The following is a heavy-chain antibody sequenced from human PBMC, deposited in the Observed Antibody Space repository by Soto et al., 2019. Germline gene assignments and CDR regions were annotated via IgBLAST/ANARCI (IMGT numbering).Heavy chain of an antibody. CDR3: AVANNTRASDF. CDR1: GVTLADCA. V-gene: IGHV1-58*01. Sequence: SATVSWTARGVTLADCAVRWVRQARGQRLEWIGRIVVDSGNTKYAQKFPERVTITWDMSTSTAYMELSSLRSEDTAVYYCAVANNTRASDFWLQRTPVPVSS. J-gene: IGHJ4*02. D-gene: IGHD1-26*01. CDR2: IVVDSGNT.